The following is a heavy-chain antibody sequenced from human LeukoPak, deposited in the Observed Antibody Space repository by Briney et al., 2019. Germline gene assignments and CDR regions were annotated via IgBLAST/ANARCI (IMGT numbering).Heavy chain of an antibody. J-gene: IGHJ4*02. CDR3: ARDPGGTVVVTAGDY. CDR2: IYYSGST. D-gene: IGHD2-21*02. V-gene: IGHV4-59*12. CDR1: GGSISSYY. Sequence: SEALSLTCTVSGGSISSYYWSWIRQPPGKGLEWIGYIYYSGSTYYNPSLKSRVTISVDTSKNQFSLKLSSVTAADTAVYYCARDPGGTVVVTAGDYWGQGTLVTVSS.